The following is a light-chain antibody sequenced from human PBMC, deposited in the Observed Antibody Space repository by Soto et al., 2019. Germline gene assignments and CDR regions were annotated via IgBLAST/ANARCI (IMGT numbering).Light chain of an antibody. CDR2: DAS. Sequence: EIVLTQSPATLSLSPGERATLSCRASQSVSSYLAWYQQKPGQAPTLLIYDASNRATGIPARFSGSGSGTDFTLTISSLEPEDFAVYYCQQSSNWPPITFGQGTLLEIK. CDR3: QQSSNWPPIT. V-gene: IGKV3-11*01. J-gene: IGKJ5*01. CDR1: QSVSSY.